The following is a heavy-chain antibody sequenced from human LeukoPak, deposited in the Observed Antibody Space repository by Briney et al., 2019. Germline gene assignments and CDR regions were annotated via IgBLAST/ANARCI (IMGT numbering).Heavy chain of an antibody. CDR3: ARVRGWYSDY. Sequence: GGSLRLSCAASEFSVGSNYMTWVRQAPGKGLEWVSLIYSGGSTYYADSVKGRFTISRENSKNTLYLQMNSLRAEDTAVYYCARVRGWYSDYWGQGTLVTVS. D-gene: IGHD6-19*01. J-gene: IGHJ4*02. CDR2: IYSGGST. V-gene: IGHV3-66*01. CDR1: EFSVGSNY.